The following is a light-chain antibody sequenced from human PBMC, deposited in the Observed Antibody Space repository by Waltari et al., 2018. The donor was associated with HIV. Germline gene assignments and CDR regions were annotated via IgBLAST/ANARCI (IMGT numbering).Light chain of an antibody. Sequence: DIVMTQSPASLPVSLGARATITCKSSQSVLYSSNNKNYLAWYHQKPGQPPKLLIYWASTRESGVPDRFSGSGSGTDFTLTINSLQAEDVAVYYCQQYYSTPRTFGGGTKVEIK. CDR1: QSVLYSSNNKNY. V-gene: IGKV4-1*01. CDR3: QQYYSTPRT. CDR2: WAS. J-gene: IGKJ4*01.